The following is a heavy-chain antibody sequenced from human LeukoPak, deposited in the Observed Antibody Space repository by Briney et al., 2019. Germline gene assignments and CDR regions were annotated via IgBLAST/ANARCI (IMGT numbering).Heavy chain of an antibody. D-gene: IGHD3-3*01. V-gene: IGHV3-23*01. J-gene: IGHJ4*02. CDR2: VSGSGDRT. CDR1: GFTFSHYP. CDR3: AKELWEGSGYLDY. Sequence: GGSPRLSCAASGFTFSHYPTAWVRQPPGKGPEWVSAVSGSGDRTVYADSVKGRFTISRDNSKNTCSLQMNSLKAEDTALYYCAKELWEGSGYLDYWGQGILVTVSS.